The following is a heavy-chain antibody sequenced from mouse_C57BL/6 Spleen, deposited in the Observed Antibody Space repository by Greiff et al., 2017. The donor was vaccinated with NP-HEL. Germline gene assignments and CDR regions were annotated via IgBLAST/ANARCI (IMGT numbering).Heavy chain of an antibody. Sequence: QVQLQQSGAELARPGASVKLSCKASGYTFPSYGIRWVKQRTGQGLEWIGEIHPRSGNTYYNEKFKGKATRTADKSSSTAYMALRSLTSEDSAVYFCARDKERTGAMDYWGQGTSVTVSS. J-gene: IGHJ4*01. CDR1: GYTFPSYG. CDR3: ARDKERTGAMDY. CDR2: IHPRSGNT. V-gene: IGHV1-81*01.